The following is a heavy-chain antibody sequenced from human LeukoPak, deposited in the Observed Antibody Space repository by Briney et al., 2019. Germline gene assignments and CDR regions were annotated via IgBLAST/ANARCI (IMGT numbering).Heavy chain of an antibody. CDR2: IYYSGST. CDR3: ARVWDYDSSGDAFDI. D-gene: IGHD3-22*01. V-gene: IGHV4-61*01. CDR1: GGSVSSGSYY. Sequence: PSETLSLTCTVSGGSVSSGSYYWSWIRQPPGKGLEWIGYIYYSGSTNYNPSPKSRVTISVDTSKNQFSLKLSSVTAADTAVYYCARVWDYDSSGDAFDIWGQGTMVTVSS. J-gene: IGHJ3*02.